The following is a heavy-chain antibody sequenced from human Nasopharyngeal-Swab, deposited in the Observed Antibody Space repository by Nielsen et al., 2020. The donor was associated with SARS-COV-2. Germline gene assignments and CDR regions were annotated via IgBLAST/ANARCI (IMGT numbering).Heavy chain of an antibody. Sequence: SVKVSCKASGGTFSSYAISWVRQAPGQGLEWMGGIIPIFGTANYAQKFQGRVTITADESTSTAYMGLSSLRSEDTAVYYCARGLSGWYFSWFDPWGQGTLVTVSS. V-gene: IGHV1-69*13. D-gene: IGHD6-19*01. CDR3: ARGLSGWYFSWFDP. CDR2: IIPIFGTA. J-gene: IGHJ5*02. CDR1: GGTFSSYA.